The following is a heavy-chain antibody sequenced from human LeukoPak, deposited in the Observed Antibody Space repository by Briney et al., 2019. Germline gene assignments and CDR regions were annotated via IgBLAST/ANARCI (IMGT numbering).Heavy chain of an antibody. CDR1: GGTFSSYA. D-gene: IGHD3-3*01. V-gene: IGHV1-69*13. CDR2: IIPIFGTA. J-gene: IGHJ6*02. CDR3: ARAETYYDFWSGHRAYYGMDV. Sequence: ASVKVSCKASGGTFSSYAISWVRQAPGQGLEWMGGIIPIFGTANYAQKFQGRVTITADESTSTAYMELSSLRSEDTAVYYCARAETYYDFWSGHRAYYGMDVWAQGTTVTVSS.